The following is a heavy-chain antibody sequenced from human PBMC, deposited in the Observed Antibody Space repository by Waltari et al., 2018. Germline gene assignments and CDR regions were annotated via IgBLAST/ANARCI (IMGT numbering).Heavy chain of an antibody. D-gene: IGHD3-10*01. CDR2: ISGSGGST. Sequence: EVQLLESGGGLVQTGGSLRLYCAAPGSTFSSYAMGWVRQAPGKGLEWVSAISGSGGSTYYADSVKGRFTISRDNSKNTLYLQMNSLRAEDTAVYYCAKVTMVRGVILYFDYWGQGTLVTVSS. J-gene: IGHJ4*02. V-gene: IGHV3-23*01. CDR1: GSTFSSYA. CDR3: AKVTMVRGVILYFDY.